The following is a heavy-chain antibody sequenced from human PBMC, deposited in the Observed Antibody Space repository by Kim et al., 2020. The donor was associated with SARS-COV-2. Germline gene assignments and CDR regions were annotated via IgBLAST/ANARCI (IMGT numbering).Heavy chain of an antibody. V-gene: IGHV4-31*03. D-gene: IGHD5-12*01. CDR2: IYYSGST. J-gene: IGHJ5*02. CDR1: GGSISSGGYY. Sequence: SETLSLTCTVSGGSISSGGYYWSWIRQHPGKGLEWIGYIYYSGSTYYNPSLKSRVTISVDTSKNQFSLKLSSVTAADTAVYYCVGLGGGYDPETNWFDPWGQGTLVTVSS. CDR3: VGLGGGYDPETNWFDP.